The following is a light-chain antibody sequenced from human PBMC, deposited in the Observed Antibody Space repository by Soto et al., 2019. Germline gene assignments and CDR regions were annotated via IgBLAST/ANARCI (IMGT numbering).Light chain of an antibody. V-gene: IGKV4-1*01. CDR2: WAS. CDR1: QSLLYSSKNKNY. CDR3: QQYYRTPLLT. Sequence: DIVMTQSPDSLAVSLGERATINCKSSQSLLYSSKNKNYLAWYQQKPGQPPKLVIYWASTRESGVPDRFSGSGSGTDFTLTISSLQAEDVAVYYCQQYYRTPLLTFGGGTKVEIK. J-gene: IGKJ4*01.